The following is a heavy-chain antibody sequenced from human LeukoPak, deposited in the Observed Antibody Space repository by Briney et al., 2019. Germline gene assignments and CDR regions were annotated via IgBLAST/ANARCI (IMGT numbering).Heavy chain of an antibody. Sequence: GGSLRLSCGASGFTFSSYEMNWFRQAPGKGREGGSYISSSGSTIYYADSVKGRFTISRDNAKNKLYLQMNCLRAEDTAVYYCAELGITMIGGVWGKRTTVSMSP. J-gene: IGHJ6*04. CDR2: ISSSGSTI. D-gene: IGHD3-10*02. CDR1: GFTFSSYE. CDR3: AELGITMIGGV. V-gene: IGHV3-48*03.